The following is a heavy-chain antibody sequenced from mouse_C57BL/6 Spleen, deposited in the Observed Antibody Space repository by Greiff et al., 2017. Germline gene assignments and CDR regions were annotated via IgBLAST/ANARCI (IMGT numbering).Heavy chain of an antibody. J-gene: IGHJ2*01. V-gene: IGHV1-81*01. CDR1: GYTFTSYG. CDR2: IYPRSGNT. D-gene: IGHD1-1*01. CDR3: ARRGYGSSYEGH. Sequence: VQLQESGAELARPGASVKLSCKASGYTFTSYGISWVKQRTGQGLEWIGEIYPRSGNTYYNEKFKGKATLTADKSSSTAYMEHRSLTSEDSAVYFCARRGYGSSYEGHWGQGTTLTVSS.